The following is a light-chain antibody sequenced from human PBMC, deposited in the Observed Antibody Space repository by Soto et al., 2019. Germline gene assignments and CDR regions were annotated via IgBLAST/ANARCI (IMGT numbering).Light chain of an antibody. Sequence: QSVLTQPPSVSGSPGQSVTISCTGTSSDVGGYDYASWYQQRPGKAPKLLIYDVTKRPSGVPDRFSGSKSGNTASLTISGLQAEDEADFYCCSYGGSFPYVFGTGTKVTVL. J-gene: IGLJ1*01. V-gene: IGLV2-11*01. CDR1: SSDVGGYDY. CDR2: DVT. CDR3: CSYGGSFPYV.